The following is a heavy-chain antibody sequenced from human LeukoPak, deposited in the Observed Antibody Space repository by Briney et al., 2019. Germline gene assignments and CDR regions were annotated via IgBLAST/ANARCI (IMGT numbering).Heavy chain of an antibody. CDR3: ARSPHLYDFWSGYYGDVDY. J-gene: IGHJ4*02. CDR2: IYYSGST. CDR1: GGSISSYY. V-gene: IGHV4-59*01. D-gene: IGHD3-3*01. Sequence: PSETLSLTCTVSGGSISSYYWSWIRQPPGKGLEWIGYIYYSGSTNYNPSLKSRVTISVDTSKNQFSLKLSSVTAADTAVYYCARSPHLYDFWSGYYGDVDYWGQGTLVTVSS.